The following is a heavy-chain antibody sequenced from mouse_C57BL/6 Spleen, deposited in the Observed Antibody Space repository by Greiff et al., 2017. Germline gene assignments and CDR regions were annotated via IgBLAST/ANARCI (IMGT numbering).Heavy chain of an antibody. J-gene: IGHJ1*03. CDR3: ARDGDYYGSREWYFDV. V-gene: IGHV5-16*01. D-gene: IGHD1-1*01. CDR1: GFTFSDYY. Sequence: EVKLMESEGGLVQPGSSMKLSCTASGFTFSDYYMAWVRQVPEKGLEWVANINYDGSSTYYLDSLKSRFIISRDNAKNILYLQMSSLKSEDTATYYCARDGDYYGSREWYFDVWGTGTTVTVSS. CDR2: INYDGSST.